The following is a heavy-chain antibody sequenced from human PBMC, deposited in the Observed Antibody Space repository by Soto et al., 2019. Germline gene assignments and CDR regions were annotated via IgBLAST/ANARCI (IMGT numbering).Heavy chain of an antibody. J-gene: IGHJ4*02. Sequence: EVQLVESGGGLVKPGGSLRLSCAASGFTFSSYTMNWVRQAPGKGLEWVSSISRSSSYIYFADSVKGRFTISRDNAKNSLSLQMNSLRAEDTAVYYCGAATGAYGGQGTLVTVSS. CDR3: GAATGAY. CDR2: ISRSSSYI. D-gene: IGHD2-15*01. V-gene: IGHV3-21*01. CDR1: GFTFSSYT.